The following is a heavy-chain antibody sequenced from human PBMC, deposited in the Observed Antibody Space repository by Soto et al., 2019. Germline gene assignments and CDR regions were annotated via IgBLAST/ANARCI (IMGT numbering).Heavy chain of an antibody. CDR3: AKVDTAMADYYYVMDV. J-gene: IGHJ6*02. Sequence: EVQLLESGGGLVQPGGSLRLSCAASGFTFSSYAMSWVRQAPGKGLEWVSAISGSGGSTYYADSVKGRFTISRDNSKNTLYLQMNSLRAEDTAVYYCAKVDTAMADYYYVMDVWGQGTTVTVSS. V-gene: IGHV3-23*01. CDR1: GFTFSSYA. D-gene: IGHD5-18*01. CDR2: ISGSGGST.